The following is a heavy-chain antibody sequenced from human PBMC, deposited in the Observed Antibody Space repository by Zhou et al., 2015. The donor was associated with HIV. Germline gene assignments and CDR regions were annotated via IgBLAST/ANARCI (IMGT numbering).Heavy chain of an antibody. J-gene: IGHJ4*02. CDR1: GGTFNNYA. CDR3: ARGKGWLQPFDY. Sequence: QVQLVQSGAEAKKPGSSVKVSCKASGGTFNNYAISWVRQAPGQGLEWMGGIIPIFGPVNYAQKFQGRVTITADKSTSTAYMVLSSLKSEDTAVYYCARGKGWLQPFDYWGQGTLVGVHS. CDR2: IIPIFGPV. V-gene: IGHV1-69*06. D-gene: IGHD5-24*01.